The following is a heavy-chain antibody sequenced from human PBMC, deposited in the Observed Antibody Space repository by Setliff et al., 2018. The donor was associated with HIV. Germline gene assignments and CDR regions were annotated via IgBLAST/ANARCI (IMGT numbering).Heavy chain of an antibody. D-gene: IGHD5-12*01. CDR1: GFTSSSFS. CDR3: ARVGLGYRGVYYMDV. Sequence: GGSLRLSCAASGFTSSSFSMYWVRQAPGKGLVWVSRVNSDGRSTNYADSVKGRFTMSRDNAKNTLHLQMNSLRAEDTALYYCARVGLGYRGVYYMDVWGKGTTVTVSS. CDR2: VNSDGRST. V-gene: IGHV3-74*01. J-gene: IGHJ6*03.